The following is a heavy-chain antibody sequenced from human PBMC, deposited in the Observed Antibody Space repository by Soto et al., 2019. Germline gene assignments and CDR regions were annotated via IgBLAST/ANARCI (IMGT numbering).Heavy chain of an antibody. J-gene: IGHJ4*02. D-gene: IGHD3-10*01. CDR1: GFTFSSYG. Sequence: GGSLRLSCAASGFTFSSYGMHWVRQAPGKGLEWVAVIWYDGSNKYYVDSVKGRFTISRDNSKNTLYLQMNSLRAEDTAVYYCARDSVWFGELSYFDYWGQGTLVTVSS. CDR3: ARDSVWFGELSYFDY. V-gene: IGHV3-33*01. CDR2: IWYDGSNK.